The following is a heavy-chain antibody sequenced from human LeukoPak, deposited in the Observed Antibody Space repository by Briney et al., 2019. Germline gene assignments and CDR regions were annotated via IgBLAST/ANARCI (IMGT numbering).Heavy chain of an antibody. J-gene: IGHJ4*02. Sequence: SETLSLTCTVSGGSISSYYWNWIRQPPGKGLEWIGYIYYTGSTNYNPSLKSRVTISVDTSKNQFSLKLSSVTAADTAVYYCARGRGRWLQFYFDYWGQGTLVTVSS. CDR2: IYYTGST. V-gene: IGHV4-59*12. D-gene: IGHD5-24*01. CDR1: GGSISSYY. CDR3: ARGRGRWLQFYFDY.